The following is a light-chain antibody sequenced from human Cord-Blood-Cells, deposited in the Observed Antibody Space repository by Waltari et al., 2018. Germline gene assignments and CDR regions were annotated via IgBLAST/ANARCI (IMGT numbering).Light chain of an antibody. V-gene: IGKV3-11*01. Sequence: EIVLPQSPATLSLSPGERATLSCRASQSVSSYLAWYQQQPGQAPRLLIYDASNRATGIPARFSGRESGTDFTLTISSLEPEDFAVYYCQQRSNWPRTFGQGTKVEIK. J-gene: IGKJ1*01. CDR3: QQRSNWPRT. CDR2: DAS. CDR1: QSVSSY.